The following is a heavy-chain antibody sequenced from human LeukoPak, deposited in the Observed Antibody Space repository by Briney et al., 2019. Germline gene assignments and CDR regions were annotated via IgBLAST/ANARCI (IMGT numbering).Heavy chain of an antibody. V-gene: IGHV3-48*03. CDR2: ISSSDSTI. CDR3: ARARYCSGGSCYSDLFDP. D-gene: IGHD2-15*01. CDR1: GFTFSSYE. Sequence: PGGSLRLSCAASGFTFSSYEMNWVRQAPGKGLEWVSYISSSDSTIYYADSVKGRFTISRDNAENSLYLQMNSLRAEDTAVYYCARARYCSGGSCYSDLFDPWGQGTLVTVSS. J-gene: IGHJ5*02.